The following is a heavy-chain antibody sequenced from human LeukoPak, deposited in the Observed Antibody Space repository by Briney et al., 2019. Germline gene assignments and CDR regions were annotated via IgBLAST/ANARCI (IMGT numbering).Heavy chain of an antibody. V-gene: IGHV1-69*13. CDR3: ARGWGYMVRGVIITLAY. Sequence: ASVKVSCKASGGTFSSYAISWVRQAPGQGLEWMGGIIPIFGTANYAQKFQGRVTITADESTSTAYMELSSLRSEDTAVYYCARGWGYMVRGVIITLAYWGQGTLVTVSS. D-gene: IGHD3-10*01. J-gene: IGHJ4*02. CDR2: IIPIFGTA. CDR1: GGTFSSYA.